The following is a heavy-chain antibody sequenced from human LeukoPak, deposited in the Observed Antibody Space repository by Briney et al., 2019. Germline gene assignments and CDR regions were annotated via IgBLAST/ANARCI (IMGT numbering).Heavy chain of an antibody. CDR3: ARDHHRRLYDSQAGDTFDF. CDR1: GFTFSHAW. Sequence: GGSLRLSCAASGFTFSHAWMSWVRQAPGKGLEWVSYISSSSTTIYYADSVKGRFTISRDNAKNSLYLQMNSLRAEDTAVYYCARDHHRRLYDSQAGDTFDFWGQGTMVTVSS. D-gene: IGHD3-22*01. J-gene: IGHJ3*01. V-gene: IGHV3-48*01. CDR2: ISSSSTTI.